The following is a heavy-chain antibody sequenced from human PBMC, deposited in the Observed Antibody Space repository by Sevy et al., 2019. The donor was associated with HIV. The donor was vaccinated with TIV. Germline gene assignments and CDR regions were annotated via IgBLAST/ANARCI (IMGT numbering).Heavy chain of an antibody. CDR2: ISSTSAYI. CDR1: GFTFSSYR. V-gene: IGHV3-21*01. Sequence: GGSLRLSCAASGFTFSSYRMTWVRQAPGKGLEWVSCISSTSAYINYADSVKGRFTISRDDAKNLLYLQMDSLRAEDTAVYYCARAVLEISTWRSDYWGQGTLVTVSS. CDR3: ARAVLEISTWRSDY. J-gene: IGHJ4*02. D-gene: IGHD1-1*01.